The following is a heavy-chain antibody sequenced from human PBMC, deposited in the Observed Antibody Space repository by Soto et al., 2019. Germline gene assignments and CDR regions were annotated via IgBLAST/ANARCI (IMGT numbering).Heavy chain of an antibody. CDR2: IEGDGSST. CDR3: AREGLDTAGFFDV. CDR1: GFTFSSYW. D-gene: IGHD6-13*01. Sequence: VQLVESGGGLVQPGGSLRLSCAASGFTFSSYWMHWVRQAPGKGLEWVSRIEGDGSSTTSADSVKGRFTVSRDDARNTLYLQKSSLRADDTAIYYCAREGLDTAGFFDVWGQGTMVTVSS. V-gene: IGHV3-74*01. J-gene: IGHJ3*01.